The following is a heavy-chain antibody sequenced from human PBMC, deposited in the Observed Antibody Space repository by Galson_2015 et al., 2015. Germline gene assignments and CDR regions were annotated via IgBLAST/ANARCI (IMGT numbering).Heavy chain of an antibody. Sequence: SETLSLTCAVSGGSINSSNWWSWVRQPPGKGQEWIGEIYPGGSTNYSPSLKSRVTISLDKSKNQFSLRLSSVTAADTAVYFCARERFNWNDGGDYWGQGTLVTVSS. J-gene: IGHJ4*02. CDR2: IYPGGST. D-gene: IGHD1-1*01. V-gene: IGHV4-4*02. CDR1: GGSINSSNW. CDR3: ARERFNWNDGGDY.